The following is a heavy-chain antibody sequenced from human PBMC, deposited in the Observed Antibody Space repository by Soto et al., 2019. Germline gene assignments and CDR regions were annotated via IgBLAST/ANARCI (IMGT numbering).Heavy chain of an antibody. D-gene: IGHD3-10*01. V-gene: IGHV4-59*01. CDR2: IYYSGST. Sequence: SETLSLTCTVSGGSISSYYWSWIRQPPGKGLEWIGYIYYSGSTNYNPSLKSRVTISVDTSKNQFSLKLSSVTAADTAVYYCARDLDLGGYDAFDIWGQGTMVTVSS. CDR1: GGSISSYY. CDR3: ARDLDLGGYDAFDI. J-gene: IGHJ3*02.